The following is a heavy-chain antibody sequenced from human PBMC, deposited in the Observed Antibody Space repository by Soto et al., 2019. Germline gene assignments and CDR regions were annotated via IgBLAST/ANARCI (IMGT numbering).Heavy chain of an antibody. CDR2: IYHSGST. CDR3: ARFTRTARLGMPVPVWFDP. D-gene: IGHD6-19*01. J-gene: IGHJ5*02. CDR1: GGSISSSNW. Sequence: SETLSLTCAVSGGSISSSNWWSWVRQPPGKGLEWIGEIYHSGSTNYNPSLKSRVTISVDKSKNQFSLKLSSVTAADTAVYYCARFTRTARLGMPVPVWFDPWGQGTLVTVSS. V-gene: IGHV4-4*02.